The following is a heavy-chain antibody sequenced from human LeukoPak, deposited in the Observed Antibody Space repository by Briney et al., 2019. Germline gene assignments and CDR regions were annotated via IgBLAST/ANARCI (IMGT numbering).Heavy chain of an antibody. J-gene: IGHJ4*02. Sequence: GSLRLSCEASGFPFSTFAMIWVRQPPGKGLEWVSSIFPSGGEIHYADSVRGRFTISRDNSKSTLSLQMNSLRAEDTAIYYCATYRQVLLPFESWGQGTLVTVSS. CDR2: IFPSGGEI. V-gene: IGHV3-23*01. CDR1: GFPFSTFA. CDR3: ATYRQVLLPFES. D-gene: IGHD2-8*02.